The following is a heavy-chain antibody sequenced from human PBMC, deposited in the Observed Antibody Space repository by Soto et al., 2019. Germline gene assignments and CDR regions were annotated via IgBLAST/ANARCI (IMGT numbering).Heavy chain of an antibody. Sequence: SETLSLTCAVYGGSFSGYYWSWIRQPPGKGLEWIGEINHSGSTNYNPSLKSRVTISVDTSKNQFSLKLSSVTAADTAVYYCARGEYCSGGSCEKFSRGTVTTYYYYYMDVWGKGTTVTVSS. D-gene: IGHD2-15*01. CDR2: INHSGST. V-gene: IGHV4-34*01. CDR3: ARGEYCSGGSCEKFSRGTVTTYYYYYMDV. CDR1: GGSFSGYY. J-gene: IGHJ6*03.